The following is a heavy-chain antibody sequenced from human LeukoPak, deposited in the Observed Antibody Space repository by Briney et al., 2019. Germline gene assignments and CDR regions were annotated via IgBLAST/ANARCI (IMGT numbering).Heavy chain of an antibody. J-gene: IGHJ4*02. CDR1: GFTFDDYG. V-gene: IGHV3-20*04. Sequence: GGSLRLSCAASGFTFDDYGMSWVRQAPGKGLEWVSGINWNGGSTGYADSVKGRFTISRDNAKNSLYLQMNGLRAEDMALYYCARDGVDTAMVPKYYFDYWGQGTLVTVSS. CDR2: INWNGGST. CDR3: ARDGVDTAMVPKYYFDY. D-gene: IGHD5-18*01.